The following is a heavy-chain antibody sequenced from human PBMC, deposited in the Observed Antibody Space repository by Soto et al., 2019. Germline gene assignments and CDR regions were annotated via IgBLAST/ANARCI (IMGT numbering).Heavy chain of an antibody. J-gene: IGHJ4*01. CDR2: IKSEPNGGTT. CDR3: ATGGYHLDY. CDR1: GFTFSNAW. D-gene: IGHD2-15*01. V-gene: IGHV3-15*01. Sequence: PGGSLRLSCEGSGFTFSNAWMNWVRQAPGKGLEWVGRIKSEPNGGTTDYAAPVKGRFTVSRDDSKRTVYLQMNSLKAEDTAVYYCATGGYHLDYWVHGPLLTVSS.